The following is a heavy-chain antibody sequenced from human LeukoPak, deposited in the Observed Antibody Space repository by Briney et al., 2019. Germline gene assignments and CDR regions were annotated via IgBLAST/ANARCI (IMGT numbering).Heavy chain of an antibody. V-gene: IGHV3-30*02. J-gene: IGHJ4*02. Sequence: SVKGRFTISRDNSKNTLYLQMNSLRAEDTAVYYCAKDSRHTYFDYWGQGTLVTVSS. CDR3: AKDSRHTYFDY.